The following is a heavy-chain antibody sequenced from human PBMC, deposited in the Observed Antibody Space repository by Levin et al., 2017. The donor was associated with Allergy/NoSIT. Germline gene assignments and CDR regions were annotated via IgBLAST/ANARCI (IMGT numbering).Heavy chain of an antibody. D-gene: IGHD6-13*01. CDR3: ARVLLAAAGNNWFDP. CDR1: GYTFTSYG. Sequence: GGSLRLSCKASGYTFTSYGISWVRQAPGQGLEWMGWISAYNGNTNYAQKLQGRVTMTTDTSTSTTYMELRSLRSDDTAVYYCARVLLAAAGNNWFDPWGQGTLVTVSS. V-gene: IGHV1-18*01. CDR2: ISAYNGNT. J-gene: IGHJ5*02.